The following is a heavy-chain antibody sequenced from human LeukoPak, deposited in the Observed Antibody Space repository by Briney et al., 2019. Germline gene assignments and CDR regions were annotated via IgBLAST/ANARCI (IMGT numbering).Heavy chain of an antibody. Sequence: SETLSLTCTVSGGSISSYYWSWIRQPPGKGLEWIGYIYYSGSTNYNPSLKSRVTISVDTSKNQFSLKLSSVTAADTAVYYCAQSYDSSGFYNYWGQGTLVTVSS. CDR1: GGSISSYY. D-gene: IGHD3-22*01. CDR2: IYYSGST. J-gene: IGHJ4*02. CDR3: AQSYDSSGFYNY. V-gene: IGHV4-59*01.